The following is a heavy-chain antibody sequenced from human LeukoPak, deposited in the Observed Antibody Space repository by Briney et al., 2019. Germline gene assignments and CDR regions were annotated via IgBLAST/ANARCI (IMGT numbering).Heavy chain of an antibody. J-gene: IGHJ4*02. Sequence: SETLSLTCTVSGGSISSSSYYWGWIRQPPGKGLERIGSIYYSGSTYYNPSLKSRVTVSVDTSKNQFSLKLSTVTAADTAVYYCARLVMVRYCSGGSCSSFDYWGQGTLVTVSS. D-gene: IGHD2-15*01. CDR3: ARLVMVRYCSGGSCSSFDY. CDR2: IYYSGST. V-gene: IGHV4-39*01. CDR1: GGSISSSSYY.